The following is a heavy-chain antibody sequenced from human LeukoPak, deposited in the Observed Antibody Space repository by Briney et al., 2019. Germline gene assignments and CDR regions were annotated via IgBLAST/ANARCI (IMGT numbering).Heavy chain of an antibody. Sequence: GGSLRLSCAASGFSFSIYGMNWVRQAPGKGLEWVSGITGSGGTTYYADSVKGRATISRDNSKNTLYLQMNSLRAEDTAIYYCARRSVTTFDYWGQGTLVTVSS. CDR2: ITGSGGTT. CDR1: GFSFSIYG. D-gene: IGHD4-17*01. J-gene: IGHJ4*02. CDR3: ARRSVTTFDY. V-gene: IGHV3-23*01.